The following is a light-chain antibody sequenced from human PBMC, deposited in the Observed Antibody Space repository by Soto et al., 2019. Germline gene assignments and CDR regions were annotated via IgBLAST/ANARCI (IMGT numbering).Light chain of an antibody. J-gene: IGKJ4*01. CDR1: QTIDSW. V-gene: IGKV1-5*01. CDR3: QQYYSYALT. Sequence: DIQMTQSPASLSASVGDRVTITCRASQTIDSWLAWYQQKPGKAPKLLIYAASTLQSGVPSRFSGSGSGTDFTLTISCLQSEDFATYYCQQYYSYALTFGGGTKVDIK. CDR2: AAS.